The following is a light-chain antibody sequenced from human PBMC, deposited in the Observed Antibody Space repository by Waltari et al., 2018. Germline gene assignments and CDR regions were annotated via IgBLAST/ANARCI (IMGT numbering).Light chain of an antibody. CDR3: SSYTSSSTRVV. CDR1: SSDVGGYNS. V-gene: IGLV2-14*01. CDR2: DVS. J-gene: IGLJ2*01. Sequence: QSALTQPASVSGSPGQSITISCTGTSSDVGGYNSVSWYQQHPGKAPKLMIYDVSKRPSGVSNRFSGSKSGNTASLTISGLQAEDEADYYCSSYTSSSTRVVFGGGTKLTVL.